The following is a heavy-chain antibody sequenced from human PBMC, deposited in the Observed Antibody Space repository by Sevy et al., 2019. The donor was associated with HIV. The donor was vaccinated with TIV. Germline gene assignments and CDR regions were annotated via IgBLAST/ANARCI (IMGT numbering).Heavy chain of an antibody. D-gene: IGHD6-19*01. CDR1: GFTFSSYA. J-gene: IGHJ4*02. CDR3: AKAKDGSSGWEGGDY. CDR2: ISGSGGST. Sequence: GGSLRLSCAASGFTFSSYAMSWVRQAPGKGLEWVSAISGSGGSTYYADSVKGRFTISRDNSKNTLYLQMNSLRAEDTAVYYCAKAKDGSSGWEGGDYWGQGTLVTVSS. V-gene: IGHV3-23*01.